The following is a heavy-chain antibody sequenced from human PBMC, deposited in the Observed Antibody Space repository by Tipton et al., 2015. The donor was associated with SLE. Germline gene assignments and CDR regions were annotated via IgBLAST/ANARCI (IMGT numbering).Heavy chain of an antibody. CDR2: IFYTGST. V-gene: IGHV4-39*07. D-gene: IGHD6-6*01. CDR1: DGSIRSTNYY. CDR3: ARGGYSTSSGIWV. Sequence: TLSLTCTVSDGSIRSTNYYWGWIRQPPGKGLEWIGSIFYTGSTYYNPSLKSRVSFSIDTSKHQFSLKLNSVTAADTAVYYCARGGYSTSSGIWVWGEGTTVTVSS. J-gene: IGHJ6*04.